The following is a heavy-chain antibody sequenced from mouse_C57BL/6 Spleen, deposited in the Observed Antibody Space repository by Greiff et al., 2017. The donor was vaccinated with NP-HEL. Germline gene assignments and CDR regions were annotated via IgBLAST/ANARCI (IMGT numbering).Heavy chain of an antibody. V-gene: IGHV5-6*01. J-gene: IGHJ2*01. D-gene: IGHD4-1*01. CDR3: ARDRTGTGYFDY. CDR1: GFTFSSYG. CDR2: ISSGGSYT. Sequence: EVKLVESGGDLVKPGGSLKLSCAASGFTFSSYGMSWVRQTPDKRLEWVATISSGGSYTYYPDSVKVRFTISRDNAKNTLYLQMSSLKSEDTAMYYCARDRTGTGYFDYWGQGTTLTVSS.